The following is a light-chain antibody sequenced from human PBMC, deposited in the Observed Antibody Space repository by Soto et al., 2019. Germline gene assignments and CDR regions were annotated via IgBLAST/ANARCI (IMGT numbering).Light chain of an antibody. CDR3: QSYDSTLSARYV. V-gene: IGLV1-40*01. Sequence: QSVLTQPPSVSGAPGQRVTISCTGSSSNIGAGYDVHWYQQRPGAAPKLLISANINRPSGVPDRFSGSKSGTSDSLAITGLQADDEGDYSCQSYDSTLSARYVFGTGTKLTVL. J-gene: IGLJ1*01. CDR2: ANI. CDR1: SSNIGAGYD.